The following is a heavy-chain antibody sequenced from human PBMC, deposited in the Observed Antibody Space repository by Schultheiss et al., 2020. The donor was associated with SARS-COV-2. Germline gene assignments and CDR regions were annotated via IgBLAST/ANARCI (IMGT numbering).Heavy chain of an antibody. CDR1: GYSISSGYY. Sequence: SETLSLTCAVSGYSISSGYYWGWIRQPPGKGLEWIGYIYYSGSTYYNPSLKSRVTISVDTSKNQFSLKLSSVTAADTAVYYCARDGLRDYYDSSGYAPGRLIRVTDAFDIWGQGTMVTVSS. V-gene: IGHV4-38-2*02. CDR2: IYYSGST. CDR3: ARDGLRDYYDSSGYAPGRLIRVTDAFDI. D-gene: IGHD3-22*01. J-gene: IGHJ3*02.